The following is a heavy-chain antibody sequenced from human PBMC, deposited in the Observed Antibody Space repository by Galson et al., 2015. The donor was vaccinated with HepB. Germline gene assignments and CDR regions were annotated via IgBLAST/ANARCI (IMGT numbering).Heavy chain of an antibody. CDR2: INPSGGST. Sequence: SVKVSCKASGYIFTSYYMHWVRQAPGQGLEWMGIINPSGGSTTYAQKFQGRVTMTRDTSTTTVYMELSNLRSEDKAVYYCARSLYSSGWYSGYYYGMDVWGQGTTVTVSS. CDR3: ARSLYSSGWYSGYYYGMDV. CDR1: GYIFTSYY. V-gene: IGHV1-46*01. D-gene: IGHD6-19*01. J-gene: IGHJ6*02.